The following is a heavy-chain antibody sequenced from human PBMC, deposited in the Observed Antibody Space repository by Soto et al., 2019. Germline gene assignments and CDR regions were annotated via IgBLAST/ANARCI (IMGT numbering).Heavy chain of an antibody. CDR1: GGSISSGGYY. CDR2: IYYSGST. Sequence: QVQLQESGPGLVKPSQTLSLTCTVSGGSISSGGYYWSWIRQXPXKGLEWIGYIYYSGSTYYNPSLKSRVTISVDTSKNQFSLKLSSVTAADTAVYYCARGGSGSYYQFDYWGQGTLVTVSS. CDR3: ARGGSGSYYQFDY. D-gene: IGHD3-10*01. V-gene: IGHV4-31*03. J-gene: IGHJ4*02.